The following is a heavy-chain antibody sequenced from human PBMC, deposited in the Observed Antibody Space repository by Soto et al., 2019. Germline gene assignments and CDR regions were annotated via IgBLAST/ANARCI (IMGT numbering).Heavy chain of an antibody. Sequence: QVQLVESGGGVVQPGRSLRLSCAASGFTFSSYGMHWVRQAPGKGLEWVAVIWYDGSNKYYADSVKGRFTISRDNSKNTLYLQMNSLRAEDTAVYYCARRRGFSSTFLYGMDVWGQGTTVTVSS. CDR1: GFTFSSYG. J-gene: IGHJ6*02. CDR2: IWYDGSNK. CDR3: ARRRGFSSTFLYGMDV. V-gene: IGHV3-33*01. D-gene: IGHD6-6*01.